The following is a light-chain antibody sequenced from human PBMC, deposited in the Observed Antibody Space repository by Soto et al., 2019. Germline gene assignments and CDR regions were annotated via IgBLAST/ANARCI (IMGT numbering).Light chain of an antibody. Sequence: EIVMTQSPATLSVSPGERATLSCRASQSVSSSYLVWYQQKPGQAPRLLIYGASSRATGIPDRFSGSGSGTDFTLTISRLEPEDFAVYYCQQYGSSPWTFGQGTKVDI. CDR3: QQYGSSPWT. V-gene: IGKV3-20*01. CDR2: GAS. CDR1: QSVSSSY. J-gene: IGKJ1*01.